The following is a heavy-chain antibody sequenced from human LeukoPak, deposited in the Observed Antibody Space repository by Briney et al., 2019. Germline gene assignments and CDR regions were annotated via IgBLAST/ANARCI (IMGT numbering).Heavy chain of an antibody. Sequence: PGGSLRLSCAASGFTFSSYWMLWVRQVPGKGLVWVSRIGIEGSGTAYADSVKGRFTVSRDDAKSTLYLQMNSLRAEDTGVYYCARDMMGPGACIDHWGQGTLVTVSS. J-gene: IGHJ4*02. CDR2: IGIEGSGT. D-gene: IGHD1-26*01. V-gene: IGHV3-74*01. CDR1: GFTFSSYW. CDR3: ARDMMGPGACIDH.